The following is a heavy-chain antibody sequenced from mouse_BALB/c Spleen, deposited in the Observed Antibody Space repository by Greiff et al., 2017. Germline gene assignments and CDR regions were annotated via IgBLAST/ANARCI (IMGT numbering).Heavy chain of an antibody. CDR2: IYPGNSDT. D-gene: IGHD1-1*01. CDR1: GYSFTSYW. J-gene: IGHJ3*01. Sequence: EVQLQQSGTVLARPGASVKMSCKASGYSFTSYWMHWVKQRPGQGLEWIGAIYPGNSDTSYNQKFKGKAKLTAVTSASTAYMELSSLTNEDSAVYYCTRVYGSSYVAYWGQGTLVTVSA. CDR3: TRVYGSSYVAY. V-gene: IGHV1-5*01.